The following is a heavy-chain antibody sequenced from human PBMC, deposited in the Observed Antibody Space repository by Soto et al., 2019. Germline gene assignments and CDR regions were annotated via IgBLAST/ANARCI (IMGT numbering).Heavy chain of an antibody. D-gene: IGHD3-3*01. J-gene: IGHJ3*01. V-gene: IGHV1-3*01. CDR2: INAGNGNT. Sequence: GASVKVSCKASGYTFTSYAMHWVRQAPGQRLEWMGWINAGNGNTKYSQKFQGRVTITRDTSASTAYMELSSLRSEDTAVYYCARAPRDYDFWSGYYGDDAFDFWGQGTMVNVSS. CDR1: GYTFTSYA. CDR3: ARAPRDYDFWSGYYGDDAFDF.